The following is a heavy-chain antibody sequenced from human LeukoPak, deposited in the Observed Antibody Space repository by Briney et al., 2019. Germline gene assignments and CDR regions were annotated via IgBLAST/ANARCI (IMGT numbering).Heavy chain of an antibody. CDR1: GFTFNKCW. CDR3: TSWGDTAAEYFQR. Sequence: GGSLRLSCVVSGFTFNKCWMNWVRQAPGKGLEWVAHINPDGRVKYYVDSVKGRFSIYRDNAENSMYLQMNSLRVEDTAVYYCTSWGDTAAEYFQRWGQGTLVTVSS. V-gene: IGHV3-7*01. J-gene: IGHJ1*01. CDR2: INPDGRVK. D-gene: IGHD2-21*02.